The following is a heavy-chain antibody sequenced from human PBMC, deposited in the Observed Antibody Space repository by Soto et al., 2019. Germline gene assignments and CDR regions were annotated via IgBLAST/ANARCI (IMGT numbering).Heavy chain of an antibody. CDR1: GGSISSSSYY. D-gene: IGHD3-22*01. CDR3: ASDRVDYYDSSGHDY. Sequence: SETLSLTCTVSGGSISSSSYYWGWIRQPPGKGLEWIGSIYYSGSTYYNPSLKSRVTISVDTSKNQFSLKLSSVTAADTAVYYCASDRVDYYDSSGHDYWGQGTLVTVSS. CDR2: IYYSGST. J-gene: IGHJ4*02. V-gene: IGHV4-39*01.